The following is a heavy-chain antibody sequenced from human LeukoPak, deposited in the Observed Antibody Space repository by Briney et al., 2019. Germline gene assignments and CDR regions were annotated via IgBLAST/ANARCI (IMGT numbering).Heavy chain of an antibody. V-gene: IGHV1-69*05. CDR3: ASAPSGFAGELSS. J-gene: IGHJ4*02. D-gene: IGHD3-16*02. CDR2: IIPPFGTE. Sequence: SVKVSCKASRGTFNKYAIKWVRQAPGQGFEWMGGIIPPFGTENYPQKIQGRVTITTDEVTNTAYTELRSLRSDDTAVYYCASAPSGFAGELSSWGQGTLVTVSS. CDR1: RGTFNKYA.